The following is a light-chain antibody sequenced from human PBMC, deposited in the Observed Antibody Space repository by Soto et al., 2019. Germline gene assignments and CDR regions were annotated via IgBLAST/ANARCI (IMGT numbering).Light chain of an antibody. V-gene: IGKV3-20*01. CDR3: QQYDSSPPT. J-gene: IGKJ4*01. CDR1: QSVSSSY. Sequence: EIVLTQSPGTLSLSPGERATLSCRASQSVSSSYLAWYQQKPGQAPRLLIYGASSRATGLPDRFIGSGSGTDFTLTISRLEREDFAVYYCQQYDSSPPTFGGGTKVEIK. CDR2: GAS.